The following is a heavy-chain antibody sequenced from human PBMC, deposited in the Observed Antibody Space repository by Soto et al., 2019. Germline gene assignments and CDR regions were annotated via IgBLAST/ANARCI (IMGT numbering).Heavy chain of an antibody. CDR2: IIPILGIA. V-gene: IGHV1-69*02. D-gene: IGHD6-19*01. Sequence: QVQLVQSGAEVKQPGSSVKVSCKASGGTFSSYTISWVRQAPGQGLEWMGRIIPILGIANYAQKFQGRVTITADKSTSTAYMELSSLRSEDTAVYYCARLYSSGWYGGDAFDIWGQGTMVTVSS. J-gene: IGHJ3*02. CDR1: GGTFSSYT. CDR3: ARLYSSGWYGGDAFDI.